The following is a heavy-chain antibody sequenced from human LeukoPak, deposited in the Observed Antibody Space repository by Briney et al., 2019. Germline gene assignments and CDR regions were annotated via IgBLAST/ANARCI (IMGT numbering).Heavy chain of an antibody. D-gene: IGHD6-6*01. Sequence: PGGSLRLSCAASGFTFTIYAMSWVRQAPGRGLEWVSAISASGGCTYYADSVKGRFTISRGNSKNTLYLQMNSRRAEHTAVYYCAKRGLGSSSGAYYFDYWGQGTLVTVSS. CDR1: GFTFTIYA. CDR3: AKRGLGSSSGAYYFDY. J-gene: IGHJ4*02. V-gene: IGHV3-23*01. CDR2: ISASGGCT.